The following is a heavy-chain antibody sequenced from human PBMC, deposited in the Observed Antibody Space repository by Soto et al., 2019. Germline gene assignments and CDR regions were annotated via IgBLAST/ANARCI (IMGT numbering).Heavy chain of an antibody. V-gene: IGHV1-69*18. CDR1: AGTFVNYA. J-gene: IGHJ4*02. D-gene: IGHD2-8*02. CDR2: ITPMFGTT. Sequence: QVQLVQSGAEVKKPGSSVKVSCKASAGTFVNYAITWVRQAPGQGLELMGTITPMFGTTYNAKKFNGRVTVTADESTSTALMELSGLRYQDTAVYYCARVALSGIVLGGVDYWGQGTLVTVSS. CDR3: ARVALSGIVLGGVDY.